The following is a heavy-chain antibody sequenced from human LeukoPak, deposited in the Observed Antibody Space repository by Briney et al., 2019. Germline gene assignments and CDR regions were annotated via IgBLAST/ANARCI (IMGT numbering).Heavy chain of an antibody. J-gene: IGHJ4*02. V-gene: IGHV3-15*01. CDR3: TTDAGYSSKWYNY. Sequence: NAGGSLRLSCAASGFTFSDHYMDWVRQAPGKGLEWVGRIKSKTDGGTTDYAAPVKGRFTISRDDSKNTLYLQMNSLKIEDTGVYYCTTDAGYSSKWYNYWGQGTLVTVSS. D-gene: IGHD2-2*01. CDR1: GFTFSDHY. CDR2: IKSKTDGGTT.